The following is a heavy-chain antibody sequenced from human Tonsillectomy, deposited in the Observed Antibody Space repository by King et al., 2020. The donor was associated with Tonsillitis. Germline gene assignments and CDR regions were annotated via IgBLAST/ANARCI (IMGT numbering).Heavy chain of an antibody. CDR1: GYSISSGYY. CDR3: ARDILTGYTYFDY. D-gene: IGHD3-9*01. CDR2: IYHSGST. Sequence: VQLQESGPGLVKPSETLSLTCAVSGYSISSGYYWGWIRQPPGKGLEWIGSIYHSGSTNYNPSLKSRVTISVDTSNNQFSLKLNSVTAADTAVYYCARDILTGYTYFDYWGQGTLVTVSS. V-gene: IGHV4-38-2*02. J-gene: IGHJ4*02.